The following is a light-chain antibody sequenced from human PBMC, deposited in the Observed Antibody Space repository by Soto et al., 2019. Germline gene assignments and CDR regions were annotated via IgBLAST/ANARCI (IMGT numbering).Light chain of an antibody. CDR1: QGIRND. Sequence: AIQMTQSPSSLSSSVGDGVTITCRASQGIRNDLGWYQQKPGKAPKLLIYAASTLQSGVPSRFSGSGSGTDFTLTISCLQSEDFATYYCQQYYSYPTFGGGTKVDIK. CDR2: AAS. V-gene: IGKV1-6*01. J-gene: IGKJ4*01. CDR3: QQYYSYPT.